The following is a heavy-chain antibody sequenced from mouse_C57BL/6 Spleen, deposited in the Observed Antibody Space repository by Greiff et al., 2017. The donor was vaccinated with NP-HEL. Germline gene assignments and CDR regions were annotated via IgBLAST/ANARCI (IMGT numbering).Heavy chain of an antibody. J-gene: IGHJ4*01. CDR2: IGPGSGST. Sequence: VQLQQSGAELVKPGATVKISCKASGFTFTDYYINWVKQRPGQGLEWLGKIGPGSGSTNYKEKFKSKATLTVDSSSSTAFLQLSSLTSEDAAVYYCARGGYYSNYEGGMDYWGKGTSVTVSS. V-gene: IGHV1-77*01. D-gene: IGHD2-5*01. CDR3: ARGGYYSNYEGGMDY. CDR1: GFTFTDYY.